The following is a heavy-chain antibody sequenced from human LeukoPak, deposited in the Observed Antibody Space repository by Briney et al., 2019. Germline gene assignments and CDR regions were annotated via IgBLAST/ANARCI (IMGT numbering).Heavy chain of an antibody. J-gene: IGHJ4*02. Sequence: SETLSLTCAVYGGSFSGYYWSWIRQPPGKGLEWIGEINHSGSTNYNPSLKSRVTISVDTSKNQFSLELSSVTAADTAVYYCARAGGVRLLWFGELLPGFDYWGQGTLVTVSS. D-gene: IGHD3-10*01. CDR3: ARAGGVRLLWFGELLPGFDY. CDR2: INHSGST. V-gene: IGHV4-34*01. CDR1: GGSFSGYY.